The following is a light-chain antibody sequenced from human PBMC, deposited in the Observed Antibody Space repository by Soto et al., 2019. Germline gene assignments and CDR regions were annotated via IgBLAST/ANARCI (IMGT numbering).Light chain of an antibody. CDR1: ETISSY. CDR2: GAS. Sequence: DIQMTQSPSSLSVSLGDRVTITCRASETISSYLNWYQQKPGKAPKLLIHGASTLQGGVPSRFSGSGSGTDFTLTISSPQPEDIGTYYCQQTYSVPLTFGRGTSVEI. J-gene: IGKJ4*01. CDR3: QQTYSVPLT. V-gene: IGKV1-39*01.